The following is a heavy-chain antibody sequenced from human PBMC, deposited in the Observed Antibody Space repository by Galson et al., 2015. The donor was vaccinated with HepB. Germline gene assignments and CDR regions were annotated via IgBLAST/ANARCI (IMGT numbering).Heavy chain of an antibody. Sequence: SVKVSCKASGYTFTSYAMHWVRQAPGQRLEWMGWINAGNGNTKYSQKFQGRVTITRDTSASTAYMELSSLRSEDTAVYYCARVWQWLDKGFDYWGQGTLVTVSS. CDR3: ARVWQWLDKGFDY. V-gene: IGHV1-3*01. CDR1: GYTFTSYA. CDR2: INAGNGNT. D-gene: IGHD6-19*01. J-gene: IGHJ4*02.